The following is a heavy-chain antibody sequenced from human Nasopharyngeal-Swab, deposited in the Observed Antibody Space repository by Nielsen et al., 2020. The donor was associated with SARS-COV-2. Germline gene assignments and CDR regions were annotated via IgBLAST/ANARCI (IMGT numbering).Heavy chain of an antibody. CDR1: GDSVSSNSVS. CDR3: ARLSSDWYSGFDY. V-gene: IGHV6-1*01. Sequence: SQTLSLTCAISGDSVSSNSVSGNWIRQSPSRGLEWLGRTYYRSKWFNDSAVSVKSRITINPDTSKNQFSLQLNSVTPEDTAVYYCARLSSDWYSGFDYWGQGTLVTVSS. J-gene: IGHJ4*02. D-gene: IGHD6-19*01. CDR2: TYYRSKWFN.